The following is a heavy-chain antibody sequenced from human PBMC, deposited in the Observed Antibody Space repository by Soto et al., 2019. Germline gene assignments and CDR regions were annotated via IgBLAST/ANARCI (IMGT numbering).Heavy chain of an antibody. CDR3: ARDAAYCGGDCYRYWYFDL. Sequence: ASVKISCKASGYTFNSYALHWVRQAPGQRLEWMGWINAGNGNTKYSQKFQGRVTFTRDTSANTAYMELSSLRSEDTAVYYCARDAAYCGGDCYRYWYFDLWGRGTLVTVSS. J-gene: IGHJ2*01. CDR2: INAGNGNT. CDR1: GYTFNSYA. V-gene: IGHV1-3*01. D-gene: IGHD2-21*02.